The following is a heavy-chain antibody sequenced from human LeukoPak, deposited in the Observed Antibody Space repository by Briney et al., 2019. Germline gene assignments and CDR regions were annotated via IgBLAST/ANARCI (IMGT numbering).Heavy chain of an antibody. CDR1: GGSFSGYY. D-gene: IGHD3-10*01. Sequence: SETLSLTCAVYGGSFSGYYWSWIRQPPGKGLEWIGEINHSGSTNYNPSLKSRVTISVDTSKNQFSLKLSSVTAADTAVYYCARGRPRSTMVRGVTVKPSYYMDVWGKGTTVTVSS. CDR3: ARGRPRSTMVRGVTVKPSYYMDV. CDR2: INHSGST. V-gene: IGHV4-34*01. J-gene: IGHJ6*03.